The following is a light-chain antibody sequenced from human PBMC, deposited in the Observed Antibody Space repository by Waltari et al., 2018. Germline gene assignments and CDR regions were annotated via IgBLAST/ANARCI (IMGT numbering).Light chain of an antibody. CDR2: EVF. CDR3: CSYAGRGTYV. J-gene: IGLJ1*01. V-gene: IGLV2-23*02. CDR1: TSDVGSYDL. Sequence: QSALTQPASVSGTPGQSITISCSGTTSDVGSYDLVSWYQQPPGEAPKLLICEVFKRPPDTSSRFAGAKSASTASRTISGLQPEDEADYYCCSYAGRGTYVFGSGTKVTVL.